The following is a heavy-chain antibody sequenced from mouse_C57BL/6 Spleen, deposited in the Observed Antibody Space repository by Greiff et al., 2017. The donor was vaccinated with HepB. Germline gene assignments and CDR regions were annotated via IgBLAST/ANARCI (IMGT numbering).Heavy chain of an antibody. J-gene: IGHJ4*01. CDR2: IWTGGGT. CDR1: GFSLTSYA. Sequence: QVQLKESGPGLVAPSQSLSITCTVSGFSLTSYAISWVRQPPGKGLEWLGVIWTGGGTNYNSALKSRLSISKDNSKSQVFLKMNSLQPDETARYYCARTDGYYVRAMDYWGQGTSVTVSS. D-gene: IGHD2-3*01. CDR3: ARTDGYYVRAMDY. V-gene: IGHV2-9-1*01.